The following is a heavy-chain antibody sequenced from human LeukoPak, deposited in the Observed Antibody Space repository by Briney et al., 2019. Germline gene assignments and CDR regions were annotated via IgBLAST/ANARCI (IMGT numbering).Heavy chain of an antibody. CDR1: GVTFSSYW. CDR3: ARDRYNFDY. J-gene: IGHJ4*02. V-gene: IGHV3-74*01. D-gene: IGHD5-18*01. CDR2: INSDGSTT. Sequence: GGSLRLSCAASGVTFSSYWMQWVRQAPGKGLVWVSRINSDGSTTNYADSVRGRFTISRDNAQNTLYLQMTSLGAEDTAMYYCARDRYNFDYWGKGPLVTVSS.